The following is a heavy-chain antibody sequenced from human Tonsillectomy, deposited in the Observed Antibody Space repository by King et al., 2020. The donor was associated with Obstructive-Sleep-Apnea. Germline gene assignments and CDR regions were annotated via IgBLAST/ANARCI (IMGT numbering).Heavy chain of an antibody. D-gene: IGHD3-3*01. V-gene: IGHV3-23*04. J-gene: IGHJ4*02. Sequence: VQLVESGGGLVQPGGSLRLSCAASGFTFSSYAMACVRQAPGKGLEWVSAISGSGGTTFYADSVKGHFTISRDNSQNTLYLQMNSLSAEDTAVYYCAKCIDSWSGLGTDYWGQGALVTVSS. CDR3: AKCIDSWSGLGTDY. CDR1: GFTFSSYA. CDR2: ISGSGGTT.